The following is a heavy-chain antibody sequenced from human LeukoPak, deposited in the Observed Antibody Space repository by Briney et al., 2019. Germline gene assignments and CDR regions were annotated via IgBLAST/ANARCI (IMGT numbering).Heavy chain of an antibody. CDR2: IYYSGST. CDR3: ARRYCSSTSCHYFDY. J-gene: IGHJ4*02. V-gene: IGHV4-34*01. CDR1: GGSFSGYY. Sequence: PSETLSLTCAVYGGSFSGYYWSWIRQPPGKGLEWIGSIYYSGSTYYNPSLKSRVTISVDTSKNQFSLKLSSVTAADTAVYYCARRYCSSTSCHYFDYWGQGTLVTVSS. D-gene: IGHD2-2*01.